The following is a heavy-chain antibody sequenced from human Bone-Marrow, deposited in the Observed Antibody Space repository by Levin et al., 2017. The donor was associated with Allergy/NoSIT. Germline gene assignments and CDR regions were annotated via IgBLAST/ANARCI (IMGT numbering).Heavy chain of an antibody. CDR1: GGSISSFY. V-gene: IGHV4-4*07. CDR3: ARDSGGSGYPDY. CDR2: IYSSGRT. D-gene: IGHD3-22*01. J-gene: IGHJ4*02. Sequence: HSQTLSLTCTVSGGSISSFYWSWIRQPAGKGLEWIGRIYSSGRTDYQSSLKSRVTMSLDTSKNQVSLKLASVTAADTALYYCARDSGGSGYPDYWGQGTLVTVSS.